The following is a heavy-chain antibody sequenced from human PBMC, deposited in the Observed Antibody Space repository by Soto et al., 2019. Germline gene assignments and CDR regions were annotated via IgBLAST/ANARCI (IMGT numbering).Heavy chain of an antibody. CDR1: GGSISSGGYY. CDR3: ARGIFWNYALIYYGMDV. V-gene: IGHV4-61*08. CDR2: IYYSGST. J-gene: IGHJ6*02. Sequence: PSETLSLTCTVSGGSISSGGYYWSWIRQHPGKGLEWIGYIYYSGSTNYNPSLKSRVTISVDTSKNQFSLKLSSVTAADTAVYYCARGIFWNYALIYYGMDVWGQGTTVTVSS. D-gene: IGHD1-7*01.